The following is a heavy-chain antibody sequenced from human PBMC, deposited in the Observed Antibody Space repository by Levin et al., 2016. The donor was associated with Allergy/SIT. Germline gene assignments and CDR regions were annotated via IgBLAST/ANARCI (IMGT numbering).Heavy chain of an antibody. CDR3: AAAGYCSVTTCSPIGRY. Sequence: SVKVSCKASGGTFSSYAISWVRQAPGQGLEWMGGIIPIFGTANYAQKFQGRVTITADESTSTAYMELSSLRSEDTAVYYCAAAGYCSVTTCSPIGRYWGQGTLVTVSS. CDR1: GGTFSSYA. CDR2: IIPIFGTA. V-gene: IGHV1-69*13. J-gene: IGHJ4*02. D-gene: IGHD2-2*03.